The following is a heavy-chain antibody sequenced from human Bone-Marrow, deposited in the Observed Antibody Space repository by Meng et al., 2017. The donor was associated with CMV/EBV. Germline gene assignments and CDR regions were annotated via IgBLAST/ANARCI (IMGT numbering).Heavy chain of an antibody. CDR1: GFTFDDYG. J-gene: IGHJ5*02. D-gene: IGHD1-26*01. Sequence: GGSLRLSCAASGFTFDDYGMSWVRQTPGKGLEWVSSISSSSSYIYYADSVKGRFTISRDNAKNSLYLQMNSLRAEDTAVYYCAREYSGSYGHWFDPWGQGTLVTVSS. CDR3: AREYSGSYGHWFDP. V-gene: IGHV3-21*01. CDR2: ISSSSSYI.